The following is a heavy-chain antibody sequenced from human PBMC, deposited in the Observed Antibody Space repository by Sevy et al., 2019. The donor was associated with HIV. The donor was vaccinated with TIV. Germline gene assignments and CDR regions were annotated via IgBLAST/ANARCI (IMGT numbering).Heavy chain of an antibody. CDR3: AKNPVWDDGSSPIDY. Sequence: GGSLRLSCAASGFTFSSNTMNWVRQAPGKGLEWVSSISSRSSYIYYTDSVKGRFITSRDDAKNSLYLDMPSLRVEDTAADYGAKNPVWDDGSSPIDYWGQGTLVTVSS. V-gene: IGHV3-21*01. D-gene: IGHD1-1*01. CDR2: ISSRSSYI. CDR1: GFTFSSNT. J-gene: IGHJ4*02.